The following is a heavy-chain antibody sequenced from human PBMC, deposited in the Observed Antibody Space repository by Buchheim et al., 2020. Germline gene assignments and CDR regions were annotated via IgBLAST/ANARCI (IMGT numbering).Heavy chain of an antibody. CDR1: GFTFSSYG. CDR3: AKDAGITMTANWFDP. Sequence: QVQLVESGGGVVQPGRSLRLSCAASGFTFSSYGMHWVRQAPGKGLEWVAVISYDGSNKYYADSVKGRFTISRDNSKNTLYLQMNSLRAEDTAVYYCAKDAGITMTANWFDPWGQGTL. J-gene: IGHJ5*02. V-gene: IGHV3-30*18. D-gene: IGHD3-22*01. CDR2: ISYDGSNK.